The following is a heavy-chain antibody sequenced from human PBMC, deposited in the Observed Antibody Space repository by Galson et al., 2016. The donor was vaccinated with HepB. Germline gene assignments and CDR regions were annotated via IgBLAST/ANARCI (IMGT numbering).Heavy chain of an antibody. CDR3: ARGGGWNDVELDYFDF. D-gene: IGHD1-1*01. V-gene: IGHV3-33*01. CDR2: IWFDGTNT. Sequence: SLRLSCATSGFTFPVHGFHWVRQAPGKGLEWVATIWFDGTNTYYGDSVQGRFTISRDNPGKTLFLEMNSLTVEDTAVYYCARGGGWNDVELDYFDFWGQGTLVTVSS. J-gene: IGHJ4*02. CDR1: GFTFPVHG.